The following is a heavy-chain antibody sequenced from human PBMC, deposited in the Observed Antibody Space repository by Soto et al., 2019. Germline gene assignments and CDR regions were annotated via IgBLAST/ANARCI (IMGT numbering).Heavy chain of an antibody. CDR2: ISGNNGNT. V-gene: IGHV1-18*01. CDR3: ARDVYPLAYYFDS. CDR1: GYTFTNHG. J-gene: IGHJ4*02. Sequence: QGQLVQSGAEVKKPGASVKFSCKASGYTFTNHGISWVRQAPGQGLERLGWISGNNGNTKYAQRLQGRVTMTTDTSTSTAYMELRSLISDDTAVYYCARDVYPLAYYFDSWGQGKLVTVSS.